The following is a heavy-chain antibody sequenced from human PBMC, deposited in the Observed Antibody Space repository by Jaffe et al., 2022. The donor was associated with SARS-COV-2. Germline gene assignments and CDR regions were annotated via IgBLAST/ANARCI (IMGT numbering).Heavy chain of an antibody. V-gene: IGHV3-9*01. CDR1: GFTFDDYA. CDR2: ISWNSGSI. J-gene: IGHJ4*02. D-gene: IGHD4-4*01. Sequence: EVQLVESGGGLVQPGRSLRLSCAASGFTFDDYAMHWVRQAPGKGLEWVSGISWNSGSIGYADSVKGRFTISRDNAKNSLYLQMNSLRAEDTALYYCAKDIGSLQYYFDYWGQGTLVTVSS. CDR3: AKDIGSLQYYFDY.